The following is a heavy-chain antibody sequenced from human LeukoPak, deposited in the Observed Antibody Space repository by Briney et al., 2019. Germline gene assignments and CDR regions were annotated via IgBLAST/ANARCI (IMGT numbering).Heavy chain of an antibody. CDR2: IWYDGSNK. J-gene: IGHJ6*02. Sequence: PGKSLRLSCAASGFTFSSCGMHWVRQAPGKGLEWVAVIWYDGSNKYYADSVKGRFTISRDNSKNTLYLQMNSLRAEDTAVYYCARDMEGYYDILTGNTQYGMDVWGQGTTVTVSS. V-gene: IGHV3-33*01. CDR1: GFTFSSCG. D-gene: IGHD3-9*01. CDR3: ARDMEGYYDILTGNTQYGMDV.